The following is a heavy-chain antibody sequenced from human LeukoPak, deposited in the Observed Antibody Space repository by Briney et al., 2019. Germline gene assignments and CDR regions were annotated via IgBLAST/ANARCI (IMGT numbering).Heavy chain of an antibody. CDR3: ARDRDDFWSGYSY. V-gene: IGHV3-21*01. CDR1: GFTFSSYS. D-gene: IGHD3-3*01. CDR2: ISSSSSYI. J-gene: IGHJ4*02. Sequence: GGSLRLSCAASGFTFSSYSMNWVRQAPGKGLEWVSSISSSSSYIYYADSVKGRFTISRDNAKNSLYLQMNSLRAEDTAVYYCARDRDDFWSGYSYWGQGTLVTVSS.